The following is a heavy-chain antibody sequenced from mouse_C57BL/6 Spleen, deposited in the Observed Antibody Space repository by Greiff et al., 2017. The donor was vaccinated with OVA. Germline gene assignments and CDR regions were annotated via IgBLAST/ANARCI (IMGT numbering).Heavy chain of an antibody. D-gene: IGHD2-2*01. CDR2: IYPGDGDT. CDR1: GYAFSSSW. V-gene: IGHV1-82*01. Sequence: VQLQQSGPELVKPGASVKISCKASGYAFSSSWMNWVKQRPGKGLEWIGRIYPGDGDTNYNGKFKGKATLTADKSSSTAYMQLSILTSEDSAVYFCARSTMFTRYWFAYWGQGTLVTVSA. CDR3: ARSTMFTRYWFAY. J-gene: IGHJ3*01.